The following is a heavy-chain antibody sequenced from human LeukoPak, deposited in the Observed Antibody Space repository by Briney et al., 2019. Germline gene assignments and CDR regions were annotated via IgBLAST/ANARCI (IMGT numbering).Heavy chain of an antibody. J-gene: IGHJ3*02. Sequence: GGSLRLSCAASGFTFSSYAMHWVRQAPGKGLEWVAVISYDGSNKYYADSVKGRFTISRDNSKNTLYLQMNSLRAEDTAVYYCARGYYDILTGYYTYAFDIWGQGTMVTVSS. D-gene: IGHD3-9*01. CDR2: ISYDGSNK. CDR1: GFTFSSYA. CDR3: ARGYYDILTGYYTYAFDI. V-gene: IGHV3-30-3*01.